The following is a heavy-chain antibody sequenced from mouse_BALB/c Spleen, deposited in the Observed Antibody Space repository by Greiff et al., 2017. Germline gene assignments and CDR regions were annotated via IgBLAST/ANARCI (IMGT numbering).Heavy chain of an antibody. Sequence: EVQLQQSGPELVKPGASVKISCKASGYSFTGYFMNWVMQSHGKSLEWIGRINPYNGDTFYNQKFKGKATLTVDKSSSTAHMELRSLASEDSAVYYCARDYGSSHWFAYWGQGTLVTVSA. D-gene: IGHD1-1*01. CDR3: ARDYGSSHWFAY. V-gene: IGHV1-20*02. CDR1: GYSFTGYF. J-gene: IGHJ3*01. CDR2: INPYNGDT.